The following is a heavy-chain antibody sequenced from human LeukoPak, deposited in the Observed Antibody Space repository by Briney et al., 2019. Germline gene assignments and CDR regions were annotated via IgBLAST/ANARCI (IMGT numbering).Heavy chain of an antibody. D-gene: IGHD2-2*02. CDR3: ARDIRPYYFDY. CDR1: GYTFTSYG. J-gene: IGHJ4*02. Sequence: ASVKVSCKTSGYTFTSYGITWVRQAPGQGLEWMGWINPNSGGTNYAQKFQGRVTMTRDTSISTAYMELSRLRSDDTAVYYCARDIRPYYFDYWGQGTLVTVSS. V-gene: IGHV1-2*02. CDR2: INPNSGGT.